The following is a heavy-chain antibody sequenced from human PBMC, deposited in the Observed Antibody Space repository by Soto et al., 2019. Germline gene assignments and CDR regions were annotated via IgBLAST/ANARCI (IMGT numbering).Heavy chain of an antibody. J-gene: IGHJ5*02. CDR3: AKDVLLWFGAGAKDWFDP. V-gene: IGHV3-23*01. D-gene: IGHD3-10*01. Sequence: GSLRLSCAASGFTFSSYAMSWVRQAPGKGLEWVSAISGSGGSTYYADSVKGRFTISRDNSKNTLYLQMNSLRAEDTAVYYCAKDVLLWFGAGAKDWFDPWGQGTLVTVSS. CDR2: ISGSGGST. CDR1: GFTFSSYA.